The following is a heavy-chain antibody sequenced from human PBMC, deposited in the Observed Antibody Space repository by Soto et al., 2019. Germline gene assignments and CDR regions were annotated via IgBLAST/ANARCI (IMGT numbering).Heavy chain of an antibody. CDR2: INHSGTT. V-gene: IGHV4-34*01. CDR1: GGSFSDDY. J-gene: IGHJ4*01. CDR3: VRHMGVARTRGFDY. Sequence: SETLSLTCVVYGGSFSDDYWSWIRQPPGKGLEWLGEINHSGTTNYNPSLKGRVTISVDTSKNQFSLKLSSVTAADTAVYYCVRHMGVARTRGFDYWGHGTLVTVSS. D-gene: IGHD2-21*01.